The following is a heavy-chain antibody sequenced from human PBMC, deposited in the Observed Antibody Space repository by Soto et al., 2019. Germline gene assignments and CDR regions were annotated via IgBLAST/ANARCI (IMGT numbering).Heavy chain of an antibody. CDR3: ARVGGSRGLDY. CDR1: GYTFTSYY. V-gene: IGHV1-46*01. CDR2: INPSGGST. J-gene: IGHJ4*02. D-gene: IGHD3-3*01. Sequence: ASVKVSCKASGYTFTSYYMHWVRQAPGQGLEWMGIINPSGGSTSYAQKFQGGVTMTRDTSTSTVYMELSSLRSEDTAVYYCARVGGSRGLDYWGQGTLVTVSS.